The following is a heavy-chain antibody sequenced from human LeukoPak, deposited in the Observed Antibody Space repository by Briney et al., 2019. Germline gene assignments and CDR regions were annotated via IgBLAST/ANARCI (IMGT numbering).Heavy chain of an antibody. V-gene: IGHV3-23*01. CDR2: ISGSGGST. CDR3: AKVRDRGIVVVPAAIFDY. D-gene: IGHD2-2*01. Sequence: GGSLRLSCAASGFTFSSYWMSWVRQAPGKGLEWVSAISGSGGSTYYADSVKGRFTIPRDNSKNTLYLQMNSLRAEDTAVYYCAKVRDRGIVVVPAAIFDYWGQGTLVTVSS. J-gene: IGHJ4*02. CDR1: GFTFSSYW.